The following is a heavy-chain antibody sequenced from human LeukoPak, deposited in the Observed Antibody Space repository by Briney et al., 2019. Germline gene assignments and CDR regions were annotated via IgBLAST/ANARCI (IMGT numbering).Heavy chain of an antibody. D-gene: IGHD6-19*01. J-gene: IGHJ3*02. Sequence: GGSLRLSCAASGFTFSSYAMNWVRQAPGKGLEWVSAISGSGGSTYYADSVKGRFTISRDNSRNTLYLQMNGLRAEDTAVYYCAKSRAGMSSHDAFNIWGQGTMVTVSS. CDR1: GFTFSSYA. CDR3: AKSRAGMSSHDAFNI. CDR2: ISGSGGST. V-gene: IGHV3-23*01.